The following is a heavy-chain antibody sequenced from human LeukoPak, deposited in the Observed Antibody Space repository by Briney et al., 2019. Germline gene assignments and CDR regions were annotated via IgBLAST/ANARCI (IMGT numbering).Heavy chain of an antibody. CDR3: ARPYYYDSRIDP. J-gene: IGHJ2*01. V-gene: IGHV4-30-4*01. D-gene: IGHD3-22*01. CDR1: GGSISSGDYY. Sequence: SETLSLTCTVSGGSISSGDYYWSWIRQPPGKGLEWIGYMYYSGSTYYNPSLKSRATISVDASKNQFSLKLSSVTAADTAVYYCARPYYYDSRIDPWGRGTLVTVSS. CDR2: MYYSGST.